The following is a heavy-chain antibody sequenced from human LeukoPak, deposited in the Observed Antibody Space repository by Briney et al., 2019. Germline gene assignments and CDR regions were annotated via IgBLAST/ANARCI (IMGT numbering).Heavy chain of an antibody. CDR3: ARQFPLWYYDY. J-gene: IGHJ4*02. Sequence: SETLSLTCAVYGGSFSGYYWSWIRQPPGKGLEWIGYIYYSGSTNYNPSLKSRVTISVDTSKNQFSLKLSSVTAADTAVYYCARQFPLWYYDYWGQGTLVTVSS. D-gene: IGHD2-21*01. CDR1: GGSFSGYY. V-gene: IGHV4-59*08. CDR2: IYYSGST.